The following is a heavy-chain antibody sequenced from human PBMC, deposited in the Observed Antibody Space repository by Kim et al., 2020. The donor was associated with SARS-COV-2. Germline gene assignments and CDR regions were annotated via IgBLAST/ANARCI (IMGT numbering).Heavy chain of an antibody. D-gene: IGHD3-9*01. V-gene: IGHV3-21*01. CDR1: GFTFSSYS. CDR2: ISSSSSYI. CDR3: ARGCILTGYWVSRYWFDL. J-gene: IGHJ5*02. Sequence: GGSLRLSCAASGFTFSSYSMNWVRQAPGKGLEWVSSISSSSSYIYYADSVKGRFTISRDNAKNSLYLQMNSLRAEDTAVYYCARGCILTGYWVSRYWFDLWGQGTLVTVSS.